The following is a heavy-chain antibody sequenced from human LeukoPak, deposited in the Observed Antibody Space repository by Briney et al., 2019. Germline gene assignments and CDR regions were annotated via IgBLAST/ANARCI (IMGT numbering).Heavy chain of an antibody. CDR1: GFTFSDYY. Sequence: PGGSLRLSCAASGFTFSDYYMSLIRQAPGKGLEWVSYISSSGSTIYYADSVKGRFTISRDNSKNTMSLQMNSLRAEDTAVYYCAKDGDDCIDFWGQGTLVTVSS. V-gene: IGHV3-11*04. D-gene: IGHD3-22*01. CDR3: AKDGDDCIDF. CDR2: ISSSGSTI. J-gene: IGHJ4*02.